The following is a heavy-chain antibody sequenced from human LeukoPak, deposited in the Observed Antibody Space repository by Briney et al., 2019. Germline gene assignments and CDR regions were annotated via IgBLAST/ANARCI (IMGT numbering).Heavy chain of an antibody. CDR3: ARMDYDFDIFYFDY. D-gene: IGHD3-3*01. J-gene: IGHJ4*02. Sequence: GASVKVSCKASGYTFTSYGISWVRQAPGQGLEWMGWISAYNGNTNYAQKLQGRVTMTTDTSTSTAYMELRSLRSDDTAVYYRARMDYDFDIFYFDYWGQGTLVTVSS. V-gene: IGHV1-18*01. CDR1: GYTFTSYG. CDR2: ISAYNGNT.